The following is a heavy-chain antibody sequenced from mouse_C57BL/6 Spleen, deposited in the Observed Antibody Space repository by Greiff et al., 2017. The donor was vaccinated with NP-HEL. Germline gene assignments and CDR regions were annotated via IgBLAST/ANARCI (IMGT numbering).Heavy chain of an antibody. CDR1: GFTFSNYW. CDR3: TYYGLYAMDY. V-gene: IGHV6-3*01. CDR2: IRLKSDNYAT. J-gene: IGHJ4*01. Sequence: EVKLMESGGGLVQPGGSMKLSCVASGFTFSNYWMNWVRQSPEKGLEWVAQIRLKSDNYATHYAESVKGRFTISRDDSKSSVYLQMNNLRAEDTGIYYCTYYGLYAMDYWGQGTSVTVSS. D-gene: IGHD1-1*01.